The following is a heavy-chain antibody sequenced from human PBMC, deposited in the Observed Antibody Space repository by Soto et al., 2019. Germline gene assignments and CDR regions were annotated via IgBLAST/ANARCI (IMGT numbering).Heavy chain of an antibody. J-gene: IGHJ4*02. CDR3: ASGHDAYKVRY. V-gene: IGHV4-31*03. CDR2: IYYTGNT. Sequence: QVQLQESGPGLVKPSQTLSLTCTVSGGSISSGGTGSYWTWIRQLPGKVLEWIGYIYYTGNTYYIPSPKSRPTISIDTPENQFSLKLTSVTAADTAVYFCASGHDAYKVRYWGQGTLVTVSS. CDR1: GGSISSGGTGSY. D-gene: IGHD1-1*01.